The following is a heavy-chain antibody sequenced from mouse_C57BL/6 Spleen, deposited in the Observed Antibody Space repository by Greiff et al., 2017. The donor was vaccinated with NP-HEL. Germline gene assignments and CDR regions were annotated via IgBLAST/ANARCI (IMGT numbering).Heavy chain of an antibody. D-gene: IGHD2-2*01. V-gene: IGHV1-64*01. J-gene: IGHJ1*03. CDR3: ARAMGYEGYWYFDV. Sequence: QVQLQQPGAELVKPGASVKLSCKASGYTFTSYWMHWVKQRPGQGLEWIGMIHPNSGSTNYNEKFKGKATLTVDKSSSTAYMQLSSLTSEDSAVYDGARAMGYEGYWYFDVWGTGTTVTVSS. CDR1: GYTFTSYW. CDR2: IHPNSGST.